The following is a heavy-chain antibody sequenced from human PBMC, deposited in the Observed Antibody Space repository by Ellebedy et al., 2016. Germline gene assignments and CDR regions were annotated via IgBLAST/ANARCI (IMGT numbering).Heavy chain of an antibody. CDR2: INPNSGGT. J-gene: IGHJ4*02. D-gene: IGHD1-26*01. V-gene: IGHV1-2*04. CDR3: ARDLVGATSVFDY. CDR1: GYTFTGYY. Sequence: ASVKVSCKASGYTFTGYYMHWVRQAPGQGLEWMGWINPNSGGTNYAQKFQGWVTITRDTSASTAYMELSSLRSEDTAVYYCARDLVGATSVFDYWGQGTLVTVSS.